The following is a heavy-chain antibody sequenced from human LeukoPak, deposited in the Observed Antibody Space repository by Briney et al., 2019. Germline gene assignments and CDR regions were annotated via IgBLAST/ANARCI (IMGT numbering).Heavy chain of an antibody. J-gene: IGHJ4*02. Sequence: SETLSLTCTVSGGSISSSSYYWGWIRQPPGKGLEWIGSIYYSGSTYYNPSLKSRATISVDTSKNQFSLKLSSVTAADTAVYYCARRVPYGDLYFDYWGQGTLVTVSS. CDR3: ARRVPYGDLYFDY. D-gene: IGHD4-17*01. CDR1: GGSISSSSYY. V-gene: IGHV4-39*01. CDR2: IYYSGST.